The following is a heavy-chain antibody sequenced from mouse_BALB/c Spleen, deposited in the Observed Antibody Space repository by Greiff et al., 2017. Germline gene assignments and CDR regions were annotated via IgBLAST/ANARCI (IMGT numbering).Heavy chain of an antibody. CDR3: AREGVVAPFDY. CDR1: GYAFSSSW. D-gene: IGHD1-1*01. J-gene: IGHJ2*01. CDR2: IYPGDGDT. V-gene: IGHV1-82*01. Sequence: VQLQQSGPELVKPGASVKISCKASGYAFSSSWMNWVKQRPGQGLEWIGRIYPGDGDTNYNGKFKGKATLTADKSSSTAYMQLSSLTSVDSAVYFCAREGVVAPFDYWGQGTTLTVSA.